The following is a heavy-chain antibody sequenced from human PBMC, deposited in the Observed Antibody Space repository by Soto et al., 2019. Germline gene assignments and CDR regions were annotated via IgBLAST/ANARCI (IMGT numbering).Heavy chain of an antibody. CDR3: ARVLMAARGPLALDY. V-gene: IGHV3-11*01. CDR1: GFTFSDNY. J-gene: IGHJ4*02. CDR2: ISSSGSTI. D-gene: IGHD6-6*01. Sequence: QVQLVESGGGLVKPGGSLRLSCAASGFTFSDNYMSWIRQAPGKGLEWISYISSSGSTIYYADSVKGRFTISRNNAKNSLYLQMNSLRAEDTAVYYCARVLMAARGPLALDYWGQGTLVTVSS.